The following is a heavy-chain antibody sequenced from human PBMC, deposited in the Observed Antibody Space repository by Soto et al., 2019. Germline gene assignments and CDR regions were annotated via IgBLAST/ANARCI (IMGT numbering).Heavy chain of an antibody. D-gene: IGHD3-16*02. CDR2: IYYSGST. V-gene: IGHV4-31*03. Sequence: QVQLQESGPGLVKPSQTLSLTCTVSGGSISSGGYFWSWIRQHPVKGLEWIGYIYYSGSTYYNPSLKSRLTISLDTSQNQFSLKLTSVTDADTAVSYGAGEIVWGSYRYTGGMDVWGQGTTVTVSS. J-gene: IGHJ6*02. CDR1: GGSISSGGYF. CDR3: AGEIVWGSYRYTGGMDV.